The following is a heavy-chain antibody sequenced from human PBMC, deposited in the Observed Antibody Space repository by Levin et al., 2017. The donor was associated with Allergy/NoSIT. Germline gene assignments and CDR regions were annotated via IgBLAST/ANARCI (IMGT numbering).Heavy chain of an antibody. CDR1: GFTFSNYD. CDR3: ARIPGSPTQWEVLGDAFDV. D-gene: IGHD1-26*01. CDR2: FTSRGSTT. V-gene: IGHV3-23*01. Sequence: GESLKISCAASGFTFSNYDMSWVRQAPGKGLDWVSTFTSRGSTTYYADSVKGRFTMSRDNSKNTVFLQMNNLGAEDTAVYHCARIPGSPTQWEVLGDAFDVWGQGTMVTVSS. J-gene: IGHJ3*01.